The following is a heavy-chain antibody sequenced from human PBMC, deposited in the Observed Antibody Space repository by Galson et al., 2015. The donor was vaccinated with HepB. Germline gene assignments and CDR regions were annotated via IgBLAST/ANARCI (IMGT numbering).Heavy chain of an antibody. CDR2: VDPEDVET. J-gene: IGHJ6*03. CDR3: ARSKEAYYYMDV. V-gene: IGHV1-69-2*01. CDR1: GYSFIEHY. Sequence: VKVSCKVSGYSFIEHYPYWIKKAPGKGLEWLGLVDPEDVETQYAAKFQGRVSITVDTTSDTVYMELTGLTSEDTAVYYCARSKEAYYYMDVWGTGTTVIVSS.